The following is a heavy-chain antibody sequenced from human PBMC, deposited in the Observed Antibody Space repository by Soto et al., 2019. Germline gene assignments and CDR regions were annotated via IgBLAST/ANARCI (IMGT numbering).Heavy chain of an antibody. V-gene: IGHV2-5*01. D-gene: IGHD3-3*01. CDR1: GFSLSTSGVG. Sequence: ESGPTLVNPTQTLTLTCTFSGFSLSTSGVGVGWIRQPPGKALEWLALIYWNDDKRYSPSLKSRLTITKDTSKNQVVLTMTNMDPVDTATYYCAHRTAPIFGPLNWFDPWGQGTLVTVSS. CDR2: IYWNDDK. CDR3: AHRTAPIFGPLNWFDP. J-gene: IGHJ5*02.